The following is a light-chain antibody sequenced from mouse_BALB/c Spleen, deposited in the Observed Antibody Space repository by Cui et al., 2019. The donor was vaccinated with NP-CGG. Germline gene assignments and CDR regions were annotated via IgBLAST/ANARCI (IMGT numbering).Light chain of an antibody. CDR1: TGAVTTSNY. CDR2: GTN. J-gene: IGLJ1*01. CDR3: ALWYSNHWV. Sequence: QGVVTHESALTTSPGETVTLTCRSSTGAVTTSNYANWVQEKPDHLFTGLIGGTNNRAPGVPARFSGSLIGDKAALTITGAQTEDEAIYFCALWYSNHWVFGGGTKLTVL. V-gene: IGLV1*01.